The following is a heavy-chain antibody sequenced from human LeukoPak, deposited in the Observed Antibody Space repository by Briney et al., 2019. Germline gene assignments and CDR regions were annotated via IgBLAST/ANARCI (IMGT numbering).Heavy chain of an antibody. CDR3: ARRLAMGYYYYGMDV. J-gene: IGHJ6*02. D-gene: IGHD2/OR15-2a*01. V-gene: IGHV4-59*01. Sequence: SETPSLTCTVSGASISSYYWSWIRQPPGKGLEWMGYIHYTGGTNYNPSLKSRVTISVDMSKNQFSLKLSSVTAADTAVYYCARRLAMGYYYYGMDVWGQGTTVTVSS. CDR1: GASISSYY. CDR2: IHYTGGT.